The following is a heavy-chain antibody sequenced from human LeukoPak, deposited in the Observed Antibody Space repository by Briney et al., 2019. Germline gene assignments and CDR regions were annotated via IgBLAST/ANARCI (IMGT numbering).Heavy chain of an antibody. J-gene: IGHJ4*02. D-gene: IGHD1-26*01. CDR1: GYTFTSYG. CDR3: ARCFRIVGATTVDY. V-gene: IGHV1-18*01. Sequence: ASVKVSCKASGYTFTSYGISLVRQAPGQGLEWMGRISGYNGNTNYAQRYQGRVTMTTDTSTSTAYMEVRSLRSDDTAVYYCARCFRIVGATTVDYWGQGTLVTVSS. CDR2: ISGYNGNT.